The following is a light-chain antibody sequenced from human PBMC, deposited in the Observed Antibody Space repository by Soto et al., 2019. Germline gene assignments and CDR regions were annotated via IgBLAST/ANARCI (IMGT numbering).Light chain of an antibody. CDR2: FGS. V-gene: IGKV2-28*01. J-gene: IGKJ4*01. CDR3: RQSLQTPLT. Sequence: DLVMTQSPLSLPVTPGAPASISCRSSQSLLHSNGNNYLAWYLQKPGQSPQLLIYFGSNRAAGVPDRFSGSGSGTDFTLKISRVEAEDVGVYYCRQSLQTPLTFGGGTKVAIK. CDR1: QSLLHSNGNNY.